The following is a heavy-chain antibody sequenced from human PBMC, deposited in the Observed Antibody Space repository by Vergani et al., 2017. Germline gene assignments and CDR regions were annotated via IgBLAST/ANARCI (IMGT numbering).Heavy chain of an antibody. CDR3: IVLPIRRWRKQGPRFDP. CDR1: GFTFSNAW. Sequence: EVQLVESGGGLVKPGGSLRLSCAASGFTFSNAWMNWVRQAPGKGLEWVGRIKSKTDGGTTDYAAPVKGRFTISRDDSKNTLYLQMNSLKTEDTAVYYCIVLPIRRWRKQGPRFDPWGQGTLVTVSS. V-gene: IGHV3-15*07. J-gene: IGHJ5*02. CDR2: IKSKTDGGTT. D-gene: IGHD6-19*01.